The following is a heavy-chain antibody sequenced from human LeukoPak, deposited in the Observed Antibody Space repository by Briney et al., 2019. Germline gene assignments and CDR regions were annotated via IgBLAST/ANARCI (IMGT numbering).Heavy chain of an antibody. Sequence: SVKVSCKASGGTFSSYAISWVRQAPGQGLEWMGGIIPIFGTANYAQKFQGRVTITADESTSTAYMELSSLRSEDTAVYYCARARIAAAGYANYFDYWGQGPWSPSPQ. D-gene: IGHD6-13*01. J-gene: IGHJ4*02. CDR2: IIPIFGTA. V-gene: IGHV1-69*01. CDR1: GGTFSSYA. CDR3: ARARIAAAGYANYFDY.